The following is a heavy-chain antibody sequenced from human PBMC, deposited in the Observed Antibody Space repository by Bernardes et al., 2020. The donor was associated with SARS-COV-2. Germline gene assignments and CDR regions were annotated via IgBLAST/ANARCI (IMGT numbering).Heavy chain of an antibody. Sequence: ASVKVSCKASGYTFTDYYFHWVRQAPGQGLEWMGWINPNSGDTNYAQNFQGRVTVTRDTSISTGYMELSRLTSDDTAVYYCASVTWSQRDGFDVWGQGTRVTVSS. CDR1: GYTFTDYY. V-gene: IGHV1-2*02. CDR2: INPNSGDT. D-gene: IGHD1-26*01. CDR3: ASVTWSQRDGFDV. J-gene: IGHJ3*01.